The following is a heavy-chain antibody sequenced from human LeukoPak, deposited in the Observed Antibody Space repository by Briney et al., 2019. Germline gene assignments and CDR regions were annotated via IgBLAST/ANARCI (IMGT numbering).Heavy chain of an antibody. CDR1: GVSVSSGSYY. J-gene: IGHJ4*02. CDR3: ARAAGFDSISD. Sequence: SETLSLTCAVSGVSVSSGSYYWSWIRQPPGKGLEWIGYIYYSGSTNYNPSLKSRVTISVDTSKKQFSLKLSSVTAADTAVYYCARAAGFDSISDWGQGTLVTVSS. D-gene: IGHD3-22*01. CDR2: IYYSGST. V-gene: IGHV4-61*01.